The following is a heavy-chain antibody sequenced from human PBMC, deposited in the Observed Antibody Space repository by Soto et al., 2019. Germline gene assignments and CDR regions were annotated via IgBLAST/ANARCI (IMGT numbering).Heavy chain of an antibody. V-gene: IGHV1-18*01. Sequence: QVQLVQAGAELKKPGASVKVSCTTSGYTFTNFGLSWVRQATGQGLEWMGWISAYNGNTNYAQNFHGRVTMTTDTSTSTAYMELRSLRSDDTAVYYCARGGTPIEYWGQGTLVTVSS. CDR1: GYTFTNFG. D-gene: IGHD3-16*01. CDR2: ISAYNGNT. CDR3: ARGGTPIEY. J-gene: IGHJ4*02.